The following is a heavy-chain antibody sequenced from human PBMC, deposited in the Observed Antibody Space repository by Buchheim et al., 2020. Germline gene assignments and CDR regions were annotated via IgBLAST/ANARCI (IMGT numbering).Heavy chain of an antibody. CDR2: ISYDGSNK. Sequence: VQLVESGGGVVQPGRSLRLSCAASGFTFSSYAMYWVRQAPGKGLEWVAVISYDGSNKYYADSVKGRFTISRDNSKNTLYLQMNSLRAEDTAVYYCARDTGVDYYDSSGSPDYWGQGTL. CDR3: ARDTGVDYYDSSGSPDY. D-gene: IGHD3-22*01. V-gene: IGHV3-30-3*01. J-gene: IGHJ4*02. CDR1: GFTFSSYA.